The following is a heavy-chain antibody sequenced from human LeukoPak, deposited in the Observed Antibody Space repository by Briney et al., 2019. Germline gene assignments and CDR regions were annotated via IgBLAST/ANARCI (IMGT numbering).Heavy chain of an antibody. J-gene: IGHJ4*02. CDR3: VRTGWELLTT. CDR1: GASFESHY. V-gene: IGHV4-59*11. CDR2: YFDTGST. D-gene: IGHD4-23*01. Sequence: SGTLSLTCNVSGASFESHYWTWIRQTPDKRLEWIGYYFDTGSTDYNPSLKSRVTMSVDKSKNQFFMRLRSVTAADTAVYYCVRTGWELLTTWGPGTLVTVSS.